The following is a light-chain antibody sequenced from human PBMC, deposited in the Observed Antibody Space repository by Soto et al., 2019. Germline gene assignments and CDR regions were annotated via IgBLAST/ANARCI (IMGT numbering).Light chain of an antibody. CDR3: QQRSNWPPWT. CDR2: DAS. J-gene: IGKJ1*01. V-gene: IGKV3-11*01. CDR1: QSVSSY. Sequence: EIVLTQSPATLSLSPGERATLSCRASQSVSSYLAWYQQKPGQAPRRLIYDASNRATGIPARFSGSGSGTDFTLTISSLEPEDFAVYYCQQRSNWPPWTFGQGTKVELK.